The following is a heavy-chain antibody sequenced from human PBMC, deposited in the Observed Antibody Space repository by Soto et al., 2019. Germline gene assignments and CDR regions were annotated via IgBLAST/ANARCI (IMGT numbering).Heavy chain of an antibody. CDR2: MNPNSGDS. D-gene: IGHD6-6*01. Sequence: QVQLMQSGAEVRKPGASVKVSCKATGYSFTAYYTHWVRQAPGQGLEWLGWMNPNSGDSNYAQQFQGRVTMTRDTSISTAYMELRRLTFDDTAVYYCTRDGGYSSSSGLLSYWGQGTLVTVCS. V-gene: IGHV1-2*02. CDR3: TRDGGYSSSSGLLSY. J-gene: IGHJ4*02. CDR1: GYSFTAYY.